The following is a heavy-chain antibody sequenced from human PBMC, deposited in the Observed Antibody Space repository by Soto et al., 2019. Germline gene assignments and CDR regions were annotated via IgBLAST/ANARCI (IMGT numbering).Heavy chain of an antibody. V-gene: IGHV4-59*12. Sequence: SETLSLTCTVSGGSISSYYGSWIRQPPGKGLEWIGYIYHSGSTYYNPSLKSRVTISVDRSKNQFSLKLSSVTAADTAVYYCARGQVVAAQHWGQGTLVTVSS. CDR3: ARGQVVAAQH. CDR2: IYHSGST. D-gene: IGHD2-15*01. J-gene: IGHJ4*02. CDR1: GGSISSYY.